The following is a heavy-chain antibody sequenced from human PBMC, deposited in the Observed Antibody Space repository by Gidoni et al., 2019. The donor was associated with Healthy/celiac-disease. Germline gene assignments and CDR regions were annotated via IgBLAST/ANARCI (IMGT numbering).Heavy chain of an antibody. Sequence: QVQLQQWGAGLLKPSETLSLTCAVYGGSFSGYYWSWIRQPPGKGLEWIGEINHSGSTNYNPSLKSRVTISVDTSKNQFSLKLSSVTAADTAVYYCARGPTEDYWGQGTLVTVSS. CDR2: INHSGST. D-gene: IGHD4-17*01. CDR3: ARGPTEDY. CDR1: GGSFSGYY. J-gene: IGHJ4*02. V-gene: IGHV4-34*01.